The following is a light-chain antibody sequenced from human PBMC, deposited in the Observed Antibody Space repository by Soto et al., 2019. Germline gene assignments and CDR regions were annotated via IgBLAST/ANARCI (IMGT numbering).Light chain of an antibody. CDR1: SSNIGSNT. V-gene: IGLV1-44*01. CDR2: SNN. CDR3: AAWDDSLNARV. J-gene: IGLJ3*02. Sequence: QAVVTQPPSASGTPGQRVTISCSGSSSNIGSNTVNWYQQLPGTARKLLIYSNNQRPSGVPDRFSGSKSGTSASLAISGLQSEDEADYYCAAWDDSLNARVFGGGTKLTVL.